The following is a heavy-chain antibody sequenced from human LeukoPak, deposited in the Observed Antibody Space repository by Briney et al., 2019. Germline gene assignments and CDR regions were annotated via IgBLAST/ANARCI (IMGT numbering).Heavy chain of an antibody. CDR3: ARRAYSSGAH. CDR1: GASIISSSYY. J-gene: IGHJ4*02. D-gene: IGHD6-19*01. CDR2: IYYSGST. V-gene: IGHV4-39*01. Sequence: SETLSLTCAVSGASIISSSYYWGWIRQPPGKGLEWIGSIYYSGSTNYNPTLKSRVTISADTSKNQFPLKLSSVTAADTAVYYCARRAYSSGAHWGQGTLVTVSS.